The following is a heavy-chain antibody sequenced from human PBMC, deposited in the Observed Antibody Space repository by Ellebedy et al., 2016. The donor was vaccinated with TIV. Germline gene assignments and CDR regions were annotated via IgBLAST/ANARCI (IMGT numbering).Heavy chain of an antibody. V-gene: IGHV4-34*01. CDR1: GGSFSSDS. CDR2: VNHRGSI. D-gene: IGHD4-17*01. Sequence: MPSETLSLTCAVYGGSFSSDSWSWIRQPPGKGLEWIEEVNHRGSIYYNLSLKSRVTISLDTANNQISLKLNAVTAADTAVYYCTKDYGDAQYWGQGTLVTVSS. J-gene: IGHJ4*02. CDR3: TKDYGDAQY.